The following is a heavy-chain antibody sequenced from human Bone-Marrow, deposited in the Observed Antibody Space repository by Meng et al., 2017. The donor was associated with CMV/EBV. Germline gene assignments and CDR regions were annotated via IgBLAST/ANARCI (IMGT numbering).Heavy chain of an antibody. D-gene: IGHD6-13*01. Sequence: ASVKVSCNASGYTFTSYDINWVRQATGQGLEWMGWMNPNSGNTGYAQKFQGRVTMTRNTSISTAYMELSSLRSEDTAVYYCASGRGIAAAGEPRMDVWGQGTTVTVSS. CDR2: MNPNSGNT. CDR3: ASGRGIAAAGEPRMDV. V-gene: IGHV1-8*01. J-gene: IGHJ6*02. CDR1: GYTFTSYD.